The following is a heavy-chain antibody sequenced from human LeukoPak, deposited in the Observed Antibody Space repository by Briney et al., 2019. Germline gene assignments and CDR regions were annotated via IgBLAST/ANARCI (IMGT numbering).Heavy chain of an antibody. Sequence: PSETLSLTCAVSGGSISSSNWWSWVRQPPGKGLEWIGEIYHSGSTYYNPSLKSRVTISVDTSKNQFSLKLSSVTAADTAVSYCARRSSGWSTPLDYWGQGTLVTVSS. CDR1: GGSISSSNW. D-gene: IGHD6-19*01. V-gene: IGHV4-4*02. CDR3: ARRSSGWSTPLDY. CDR2: IYHSGST. J-gene: IGHJ4*02.